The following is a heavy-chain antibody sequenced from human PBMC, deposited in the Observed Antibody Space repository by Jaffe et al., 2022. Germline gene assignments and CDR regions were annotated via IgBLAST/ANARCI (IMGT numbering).Heavy chain of an antibody. V-gene: IGHV3-9*01. J-gene: IGHJ4*02. D-gene: IGHD6-19*01. CDR2: ISWNSGSI. CDR1: GFTFDDYA. Sequence: EVQLVESGGGLVQPGRSLRLSCAASGFTFDDYAMHWVRQAPGKGLEWVSGISWNSGSIGYADSVKGRFTISRDNAKNSLYLQMNSLRAEDTALYYCAKDLPSSGWDWGNFDYWGQGTLVTVSS. CDR3: AKDLPSSGWDWGNFDY.